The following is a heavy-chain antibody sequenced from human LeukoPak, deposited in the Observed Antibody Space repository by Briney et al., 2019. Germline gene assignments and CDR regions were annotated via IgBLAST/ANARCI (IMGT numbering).Heavy chain of an antibody. CDR2: FDPEDGET. V-gene: IGHV1-24*01. J-gene: IGHJ2*01. CDR3: ARDRIARPGKDFDL. Sequence: ASVKVSCKVSGHSLTELCMHWVRQTPGKGLEWMGGFDPEDGETIYAQKFQGRVTMTEDTSTDTAYMELRSLRSEDTAVYYCARDRIARPGKDFDLWGRGTLVTVSS. D-gene: IGHD6-6*01. CDR1: GHSLTELC.